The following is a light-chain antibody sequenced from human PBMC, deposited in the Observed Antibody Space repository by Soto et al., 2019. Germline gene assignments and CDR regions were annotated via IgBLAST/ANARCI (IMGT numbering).Light chain of an antibody. CDR1: NIGSKR. Sequence: SYELTQPPSVSVAPGQTARITCGGNNIGSKRVHWYQQKPGQAPVLVVFDDRDRPSGIPERFSGSNSGNTATLTISGVGAGDEADYYCQVWDGFSDHYVFGTGTKVTV. V-gene: IGLV3-21*02. CDR2: DDR. J-gene: IGLJ1*01. CDR3: QVWDGFSDHYV.